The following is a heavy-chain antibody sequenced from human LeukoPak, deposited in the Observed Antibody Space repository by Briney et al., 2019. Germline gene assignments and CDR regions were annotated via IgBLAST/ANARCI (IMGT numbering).Heavy chain of an antibody. D-gene: IGHD5-24*01. CDR3: ARVKRWLQSHYFDY. CDR1: GGSFSGYC. J-gene: IGHJ4*02. CDR2: INHSGST. V-gene: IGHV4-34*01. Sequence: PSETLSLTCAVYGGSFSGYCWSWIRQPPGKGLEWIGEINHSGSTNYNPSLKSRVTISVDTSKNQFSLKLSSVTAADTAVYYCARVKRWLQSHYFDYWGQGTLVTVSS.